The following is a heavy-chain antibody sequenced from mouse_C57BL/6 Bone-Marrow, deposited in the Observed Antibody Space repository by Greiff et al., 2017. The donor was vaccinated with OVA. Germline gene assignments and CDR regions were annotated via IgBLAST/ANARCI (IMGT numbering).Heavy chain of an antibody. CDR2: IYPRSGNT. CDR3: AISREISYGIYWYFDV. J-gene: IGHJ1*03. D-gene: IGHD2-1*01. CDR1: GYTFTSYG. V-gene: IGHV1-81*01. Sequence: QVQLQQSGAELARPGASVKLSCKASGYTFTSYGISWVKQRTGQGLEWIGEIYPRSGNTYYNEKFKGKATLTADKSSSTAYMELRSLTSEDSAVYFFAISREISYGIYWYFDVWGTGTTVTVSS.